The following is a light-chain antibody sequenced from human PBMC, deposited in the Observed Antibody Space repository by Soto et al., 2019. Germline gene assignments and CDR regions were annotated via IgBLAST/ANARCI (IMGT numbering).Light chain of an antibody. V-gene: IGKV1-33*01. Sequence: DVQMTQSPASLSASVGDRVTITCQASQDISNFLNWYRQKPGEAPNLLIFDASTFETGVPLRFSGSGYGTYFSFPISSLQPEDVATYCCQQYKSLALTFGGGTKVEI. CDR1: QDISNF. J-gene: IGKJ4*01. CDR2: DAS. CDR3: QQYKSLALT.